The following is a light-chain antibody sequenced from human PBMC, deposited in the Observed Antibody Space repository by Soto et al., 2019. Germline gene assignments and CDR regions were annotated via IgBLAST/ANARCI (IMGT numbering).Light chain of an antibody. CDR1: QSLNDW. CDR3: QQYNGYSWA. CDR2: KVS. J-gene: IGKJ1*01. V-gene: IGKV1-5*03. Sequence: TQSPSTLSASVGDRVTITCRASQSLNDWLTWFQQKPGKAPNLLIYKVSNLESGVPSRFSGSGSGTEFTLTISSLQPDDFATYYCQQYNGYSWAFGQGTKVEIK.